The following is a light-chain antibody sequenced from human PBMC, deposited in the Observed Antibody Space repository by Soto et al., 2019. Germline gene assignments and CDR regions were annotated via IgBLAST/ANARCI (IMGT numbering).Light chain of an antibody. V-gene: IGLV1-51*01. Sequence: QSVLTQPPSVSAAPGQKVTISCSVSSSNIGNNYVSWYQQLPGTAPKLLIYDSNKRPSGIPDRFSGSKSGTSATLGITGLQTGDEADYYCGTWDSSLSAYVFGTGTKVTVL. CDR2: DSN. J-gene: IGLJ1*01. CDR3: GTWDSSLSAYV. CDR1: SSNIGNNY.